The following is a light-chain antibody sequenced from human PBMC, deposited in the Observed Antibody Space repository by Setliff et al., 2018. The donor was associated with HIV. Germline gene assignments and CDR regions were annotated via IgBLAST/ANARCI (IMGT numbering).Light chain of an antibody. CDR2: EVS. CDR3: SSYGGNLYV. CDR1: SSDVGTYNL. V-gene: IGLV2-23*02. Sequence: QSALTQPASVSGSPGQSITISCTGTSSDVGTYNLVSWYQQHPGKAPKLMIYEVSKRPSGVSNRFSGSKSGNTASLTISGLQAEDEADCYCSSYGGNLYVFGTGTKVTVL. J-gene: IGLJ1*01.